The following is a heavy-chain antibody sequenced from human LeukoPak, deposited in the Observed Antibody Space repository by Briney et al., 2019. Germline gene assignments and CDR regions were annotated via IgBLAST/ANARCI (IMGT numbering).Heavy chain of an antibody. Sequence: SETLPLTCTVSGYSISSGYYWGWIRQPPGKGLEWIGSIYHSGSTYYNPSLKSRVTISVDTSKNQFSLKLSSVTAADTAVYYCARGLREYYGSGSYSYYYYMDVWGKGTTVTVSS. J-gene: IGHJ6*03. CDR3: ARGLREYYGSGSYSYYYYMDV. D-gene: IGHD3-10*01. CDR2: IYHSGST. V-gene: IGHV4-38-2*02. CDR1: GYSISSGYY.